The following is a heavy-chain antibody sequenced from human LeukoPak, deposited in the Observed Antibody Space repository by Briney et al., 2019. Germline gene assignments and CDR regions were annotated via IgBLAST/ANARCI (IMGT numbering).Heavy chain of an antibody. CDR1: GYTLTELS. V-gene: IGHV1-24*01. D-gene: IGHD3-10*01. J-gene: IGHJ4*02. Sequence: ASVKDSCKVSGYTLTELSMHGVRQAPGKGLEWMGGFDPEDGETIYAQKFQGRVTMTDDTSTDTAYMELSSLRSEDTAVDYGATDRAVRGRPRLLIGASGFDYWGQGTLVTVSS. CDR2: FDPEDGET. CDR3: ATDRAVRGRPRLLIGASGFDY.